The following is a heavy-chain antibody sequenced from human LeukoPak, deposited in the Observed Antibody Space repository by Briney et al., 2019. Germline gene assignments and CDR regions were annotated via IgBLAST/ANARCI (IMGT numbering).Heavy chain of an antibody. V-gene: IGHV3-23*05. J-gene: IGHJ4*02. CDR2: INGSGSFT. D-gene: IGHD6-19*01. CDR1: GFTFSNYV. CDR3: SGIAVAGTDFDY. Sequence: GGSLRLSCAASGFTFSNYVMGWVRQDPGKGLQWVSIINGSGSFTSYADSVKGRLTISRDNSKNTLYLQMKSLRAEDTAVYYCSGIAVAGTDFDYWGQGTLVTVSS.